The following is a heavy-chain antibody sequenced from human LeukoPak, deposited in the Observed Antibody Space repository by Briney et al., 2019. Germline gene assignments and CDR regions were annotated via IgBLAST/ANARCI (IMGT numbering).Heavy chain of an antibody. CDR2: INPNSGGT. J-gene: IGHJ5*02. CDR1: GYTFTGYY. D-gene: IGHD6-19*01. Sequence: ASVKVSCKASGYTFTGYYMHWVRQAPGQGLEWMGWINPNSGGTNYAQKFQGWVTMTRDTSISTAYMELSRLRSDDTAVYHCARGIAVAGKDCWFDPWGQGTLVTVSS. V-gene: IGHV1-2*04. CDR3: ARGIAVAGKDCWFDP.